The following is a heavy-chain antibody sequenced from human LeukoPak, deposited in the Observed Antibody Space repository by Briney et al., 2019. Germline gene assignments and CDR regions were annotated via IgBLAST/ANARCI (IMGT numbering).Heavy chain of an antibody. CDR2: IYYSGST. Sequence: SETLSLTCTVSGGSISSYYWSWIRQPPGKGLEWIAYIYYSGSTNYDPSLKSRVTMSVDTSKNQFSLKLSSVTAADTAVYYCAADMGYYYGMDVWGKGTTVTVSS. CDR3: AADMGYYYGMDV. CDR1: GGSISSYY. J-gene: IGHJ6*04. D-gene: IGHD1-26*01. V-gene: IGHV4-59*01.